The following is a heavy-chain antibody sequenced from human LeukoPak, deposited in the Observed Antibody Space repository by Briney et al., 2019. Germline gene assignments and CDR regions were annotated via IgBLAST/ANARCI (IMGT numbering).Heavy chain of an antibody. CDR1: GFTDSNNY. V-gene: IGHV3-66*02. J-gene: IGHJ6*03. CDR2: IYSGGST. D-gene: IGHD3-16*02. Sequence: PGGSLRLSCAASGFTDSNNYMSWVRPAPGKGVEWVSVIYSGGSTYYADSVKGRFTISRDNSKNTLYLQMNSLRAEDTAVYYCARDREYYYMDVWGKGTTVTVS. CDR3: ARDREYYYMDV.